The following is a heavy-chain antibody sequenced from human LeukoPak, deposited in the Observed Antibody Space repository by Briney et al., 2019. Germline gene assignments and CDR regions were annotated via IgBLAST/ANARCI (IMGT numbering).Heavy chain of an antibody. V-gene: IGHV3-30*18. CDR1: GLTFTNYG. J-gene: IGHJ4*02. Sequence: PGRSLRLSCAASGLTFTNYGMHWVRQAPGKGLEWVAVISYDGRNKYYTDSVKGRFTISRDTSKNTLYLQLSSLRSEDTAVYYCAKDVGERYYFDYWGQGTLVTVSS. CDR2: ISYDGRNK. CDR3: AKDVGERYYFDY.